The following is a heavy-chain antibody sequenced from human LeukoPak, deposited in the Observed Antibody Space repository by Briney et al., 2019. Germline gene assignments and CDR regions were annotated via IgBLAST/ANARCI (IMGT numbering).Heavy chain of an antibody. CDR1: GFTFSSYS. CDR3: ATDRERDPSVYYLV. V-gene: IGHV3-48*01. CDR2: ITSSSGSL. D-gene: IGHD3-22*01. Sequence: PGGSLRLSCVASGFTFSSYSMNWVRQAPGKGLEWISYITSSSGSLSYADSVKGRFTISRDNSKNTLFLQIDSLRAEDSAVYYCATDRERDPSVYYLVGGQGTLITVSS. J-gene: IGHJ4*02.